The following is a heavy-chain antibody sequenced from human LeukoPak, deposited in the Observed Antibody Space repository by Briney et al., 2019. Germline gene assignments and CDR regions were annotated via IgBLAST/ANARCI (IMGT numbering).Heavy chain of an antibody. CDR3: ARVVGYCGGDCYPDY. D-gene: IGHD2-21*01. V-gene: IGHV4-61*08. CDR1: GGSISSGGYY. J-gene: IGHJ4*02. CDR2: IYYSGST. Sequence: PSETLSLTCTVSGGSISSGGYYWRWIRQPPGKGLEWIGYIYYSGSTNYNPSLKSRVTISVDTSKNQFSLKLSSVTAADTAVYYCARVVGYCGGDCYPDYWGQGTLVTVSS.